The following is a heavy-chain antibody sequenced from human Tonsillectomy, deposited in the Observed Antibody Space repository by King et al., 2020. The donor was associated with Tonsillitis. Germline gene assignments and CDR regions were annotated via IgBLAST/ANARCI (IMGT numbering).Heavy chain of an antibody. CDR1: GFTFTGYA. D-gene: IGHD3-22*01. CDR2: ISGIGGGT. J-gene: IGHJ3*02. Sequence: EVQLVQSGGGLVQPGGSLRLSCAASGFTFTGYAMSWVRRAPGKGLEWVSVISGIGGGTYYADSLKGRFTNSRDNSKNTLYLQMNSLRAEDTAVYYCAKDWGSKGVVITHDAFDIWGQGTMVTVSS. CDR3: AKDWGSKGVVITHDAFDI. V-gene: IGHV3-23*04.